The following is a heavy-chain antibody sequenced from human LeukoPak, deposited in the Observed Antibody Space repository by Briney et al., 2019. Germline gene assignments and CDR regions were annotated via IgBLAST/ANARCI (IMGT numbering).Heavy chain of an antibody. CDR3: ARSTRRDSEIALAEYFQH. CDR1: GFTVSSNY. J-gene: IGHJ1*01. V-gene: IGHV3-53*01. Sequence: GGSLRLSCAASGFTVSSNYMSWVRQAPGKGLEWVSVIYSGGSTYYADSVKGRFTISRDNAKNSLYLQMNSLRAEDTAVYYCARSTRRDSEIALAEYFQHWGRGTPVTVSS. CDR2: IYSGGST. D-gene: IGHD1-26*01.